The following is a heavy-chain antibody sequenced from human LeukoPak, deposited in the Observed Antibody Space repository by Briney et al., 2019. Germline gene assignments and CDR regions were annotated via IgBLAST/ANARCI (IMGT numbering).Heavy chain of an antibody. V-gene: IGHV1-69*13. Sequence: ASVKVSCKASGGTFSSYAISWVRQAPGQGLEWMGGIIPILGTANYAQKFQGRVTITAEESTSTAYMELSSLRSEDTAAYYCATDSGWLQKANYFDYWGQGTLVTVSS. CDR2: IIPILGTA. CDR3: ATDSGWLQKANYFDY. CDR1: GGTFSSYA. D-gene: IGHD5-24*01. J-gene: IGHJ4*02.